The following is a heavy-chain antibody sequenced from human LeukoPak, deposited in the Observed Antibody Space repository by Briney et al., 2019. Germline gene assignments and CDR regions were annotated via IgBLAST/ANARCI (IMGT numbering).Heavy chain of an antibody. D-gene: IGHD6-13*01. CDR1: GFTFSIYA. Sequence: PGGSLRLSCAASGFTFSIYAKSWVRQAPGKGLEWVSAISGSGGTTYYADSVKGRFTISRDNSKNTVYLQMNSLRAEDTAVYYCVEAGVDSGYWRSFDYWGQGTLVTVSS. J-gene: IGHJ4*02. CDR3: VEAGVDSGYWRSFDY. CDR2: ISGSGGTT. V-gene: IGHV3-23*01.